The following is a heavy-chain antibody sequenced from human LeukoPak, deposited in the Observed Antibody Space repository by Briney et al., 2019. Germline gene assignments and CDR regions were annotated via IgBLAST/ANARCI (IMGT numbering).Heavy chain of an antibody. D-gene: IGHD5-18*01. J-gene: IGHJ4*02. CDR1: GFTFSTYE. CDR2: IGSSAGTI. Sequence: GGSLRLSCVVSGFTFSTYEMNWVRQAPGKGLEWVSYIGSSAGTIYYADSVKGRFTISRDNTKNSLYLEMNSLRAEDTAVYYCARDTAMVIDFWGQGTLVTVSS. CDR3: ARDTAMVIDF. V-gene: IGHV3-48*03.